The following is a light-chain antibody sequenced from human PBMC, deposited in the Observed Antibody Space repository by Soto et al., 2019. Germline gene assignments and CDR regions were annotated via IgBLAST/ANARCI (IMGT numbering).Light chain of an antibody. CDR3: KSFKCFPIT. J-gene: IGKJ5*01. CDR2: ESS. CDR1: QGISTL. Sequence: IELSQSQSSLSECVVGRVTVTCGASQGISTLLAWYEQKPGKAPKVMIYESSLLQSGVQSRFSGSGSGTDSTLTIRSLHAEDCATYYCKSFKCFPITGGRGKRLEIK. V-gene: IGKV1-9*01.